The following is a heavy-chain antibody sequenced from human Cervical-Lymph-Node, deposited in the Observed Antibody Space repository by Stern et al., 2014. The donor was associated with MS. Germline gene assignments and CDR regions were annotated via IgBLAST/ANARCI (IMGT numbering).Heavy chain of an antibody. CDR1: GGTFSSSYA. CDR3: ARGVVSNRAAATLHNLFDP. Sequence: VQLVQSGAEVKKPGSSMNVSCKPSGGTFSSSYAITWMRQAPGQGLEWMGRIIPILGLANYAQKFQGRVIITADKSTSTTYMELSSLRSEDTAVYYCARGVVSNRAAATLHNLFDPWGQGTLVTVSS. CDR2: IIPILGLA. D-gene: IGHD2-15*01. J-gene: IGHJ5*02. V-gene: IGHV1-69*09.